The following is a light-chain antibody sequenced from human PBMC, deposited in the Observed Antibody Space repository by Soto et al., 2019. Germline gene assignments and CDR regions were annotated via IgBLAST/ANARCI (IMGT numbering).Light chain of an antibody. J-gene: IGKJ1*01. CDR1: QSVETC. Sequence: DIKMTQSPSTLSASVGDRVTITCRASQSVETCLAWYQQKPEKAPHLLIYKASSLETGVPSRFSGSGSVTEFTLTISSLQPDDFATYYCQQFYRYPWTFGQGTKVEIK. V-gene: IGKV1-5*03. CDR3: QQFYRYPWT. CDR2: KAS.